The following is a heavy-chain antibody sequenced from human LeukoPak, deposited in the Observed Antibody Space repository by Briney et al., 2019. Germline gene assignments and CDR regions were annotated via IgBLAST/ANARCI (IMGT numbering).Heavy chain of an antibody. D-gene: IGHD3-3*01. CDR2: INPSGGST. CDR1: GYTVTSYY. J-gene: IGHJ6*02. Sequence: ASVKVSCKAAGYTVTSYYMHWVRQSPGQGLECMGIINPSGGSTSSAQKFQGRVTMTRDTSTSTVYMELSNLRSEDTAVYYCARDGYYDFWSGYSRSLYYYYYGMDVWGQETTVTVSS. CDR3: ARDGYYDFWSGYSRSLYYYYYGMDV. V-gene: IGHV1-46*01.